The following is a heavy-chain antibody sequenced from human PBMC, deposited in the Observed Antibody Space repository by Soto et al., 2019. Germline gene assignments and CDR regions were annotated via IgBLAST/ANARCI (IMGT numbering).Heavy chain of an antibody. CDR1: GFTFSSYG. J-gene: IGHJ4*02. CDR3: ARDGGGVGATVPGY. Sequence: QVEVMESGGGVVQPGRSLRLSCVGSGFTFSSYGMHWVRQAPGKGLEWVAVIYADGSQKYYGDSVRGRFIISRDNSNNTVYLQMHGLRVDDTAVYYCARDGGGVGATVPGYWGQGTLVTVSS. V-gene: IGHV3-33*01. D-gene: IGHD1-26*01. CDR2: IYADGSQK.